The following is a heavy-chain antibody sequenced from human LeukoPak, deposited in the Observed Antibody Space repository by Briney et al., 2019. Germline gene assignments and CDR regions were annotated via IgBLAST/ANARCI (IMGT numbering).Heavy chain of an antibody. V-gene: IGHV4-30-4*08. J-gene: IGHJ4*02. Sequence: PSETLSLTCTVSGGSISSGDYYWSWIRQPPGKSLEWIGYIYYSGSTYYNPSLKSRVTISVDTSKNQFSLKLSSVTAADTAVYYCARGLYDCSSTSCHPRFDYWGQGTLVTVSS. CDR3: ARGLYDCSSTSCHPRFDY. CDR1: GGSISSGDYY. D-gene: IGHD2-2*01. CDR2: IYYSGST.